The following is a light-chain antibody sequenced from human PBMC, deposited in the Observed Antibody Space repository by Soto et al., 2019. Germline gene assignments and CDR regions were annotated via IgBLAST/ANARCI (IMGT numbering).Light chain of an antibody. CDR2: DVT. CDR1: SSDVGGYNS. J-gene: IGLJ2*01. Sequence: QSALTQPRSVSGSPGQSVTISCTGTSSDVGGYNSVSWYQHHPGKAPKLMIYDVTKWPSGVPDRFSGSKSGNTASLTISGLQAEDEADYYCCSYAGSRVVFGGGTKLTVL. CDR3: CSYAGSRVV. V-gene: IGLV2-11*01.